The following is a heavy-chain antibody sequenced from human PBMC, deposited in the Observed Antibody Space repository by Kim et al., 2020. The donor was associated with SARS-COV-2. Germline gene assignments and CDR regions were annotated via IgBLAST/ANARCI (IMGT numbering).Heavy chain of an antibody. V-gene: IGHV3-30*18. CDR1: GFTFSSYG. D-gene: IGHD5-12*01. CDR2: ISYDGSNK. Sequence: GGSLRLSCAASGFTFSSYGMHWVRQAPGKGLEWVAVISYDGSNKYYTDSVKGRFTISRDNSKNTLYLQMNSLRAEDTAVYYCAKSYSGYTLDYWGQGTLV. CDR3: AKSYSGYTLDY. J-gene: IGHJ4*02.